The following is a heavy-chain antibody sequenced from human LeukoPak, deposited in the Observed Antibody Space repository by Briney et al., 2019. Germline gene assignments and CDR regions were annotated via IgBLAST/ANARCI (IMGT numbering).Heavy chain of an antibody. D-gene: IGHD3-22*01. CDR1: GGSISSSSYY. CDR3: ARATYCYDSSGYWTLEFDFDI. V-gene: IGHV4-39*07. CDR2: IYRSGST. J-gene: IGHJ3*02. Sequence: SETLSLTCTVSGGSISSSSYYWGWIRQPPGKGLEWIGSIYRSGSTYYNPSLKSRVTISVDTSKYQFSLKLSSVTAADTAVYYCARATYCYDSSGYWTLEFDFDIWGQGTMVTVSS.